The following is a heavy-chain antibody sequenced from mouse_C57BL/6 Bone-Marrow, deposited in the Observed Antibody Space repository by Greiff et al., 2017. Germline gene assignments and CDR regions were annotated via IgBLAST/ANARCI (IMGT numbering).Heavy chain of an antibody. CDR2: IDPSDSYT. Sequence: QVQLQQPGAELVMPGASVKLSCKASGYTFTSYWMHWVKQRPGQGLEWIGEIDPSDSYTNYNQKFKGKSTLTVDKSSSPAYMQLSRLTSEDSAVYYCAREDFNSCGSSPAWFAYWGQGTLVTVSA. V-gene: IGHV1-69*01. CDR3: AREDFNSCGSSPAWFAY. D-gene: IGHD1-1*01. CDR1: GYTFTSYW. J-gene: IGHJ3*01.